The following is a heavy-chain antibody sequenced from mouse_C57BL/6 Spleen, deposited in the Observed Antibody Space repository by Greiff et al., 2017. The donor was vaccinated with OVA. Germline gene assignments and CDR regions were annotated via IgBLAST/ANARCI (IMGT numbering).Heavy chain of an antibody. V-gene: IGHV1-76*01. D-gene: IGHD2-2*01. Sequence: QVQLQQSGAELVRPGASVKLSCKASGYTFTDYYINWVKQRPGQGLEWIARIYPGSGNTYYNEKFKGKATLTAEKSSSTAYMQLSSLTSEDSAVYFCARTVGGYDHFDYWGQGTTLTVSS. CDR1: GYTFTDYY. CDR3: ARTVGGYDHFDY. J-gene: IGHJ2*01. CDR2: IYPGSGNT.